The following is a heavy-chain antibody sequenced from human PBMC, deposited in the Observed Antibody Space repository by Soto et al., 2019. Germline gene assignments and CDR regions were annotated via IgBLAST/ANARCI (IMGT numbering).Heavy chain of an antibody. CDR2: ISWNSGTK. V-gene: IGHV3-9*01. J-gene: IGHJ4*02. D-gene: IGHD6-6*01. CDR3: ATGGIAARLGPDFDY. Sequence: GGSLRLSCAASGFTFDDYAMHWVRQAPGKGLEWVSGISWNSGTKGYADSVKGRFTISRDNAKNTLYLQMNSLRAEDTAVYYCATGGIAARLGPDFDYWGQGTLVTVSS. CDR1: GFTFDDYA.